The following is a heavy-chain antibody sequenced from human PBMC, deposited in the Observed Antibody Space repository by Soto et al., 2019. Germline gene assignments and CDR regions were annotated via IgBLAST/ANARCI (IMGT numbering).Heavy chain of an antibody. CDR1: GGSISSGGYS. Sequence: QLQLQESGSGLVKPSQTLSLTCAVSGGSISSGGYSWSWIRQPPGKGLEWIGYIYHSGSTYYNPSLNSRVTISVDRSKNQFSLKMSSVTAADTAVYSCAAGGGLPRYYWGQGTLGTVSS. CDR3: AAGGGLPRYY. V-gene: IGHV4-30-2*01. J-gene: IGHJ4*02. D-gene: IGHD5-12*01. CDR2: IYHSGST.